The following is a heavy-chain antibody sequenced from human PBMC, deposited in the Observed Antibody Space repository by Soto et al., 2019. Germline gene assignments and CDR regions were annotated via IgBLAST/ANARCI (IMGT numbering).Heavy chain of an antibody. J-gene: IGHJ6*02. CDR1: GYSFTSYW. CDR3: ARDAARRTTSPAVVPHYYYGMDV. V-gene: IGHV5-51*01. D-gene: IGHD6-6*01. Sequence: VESLKISCKGSGYSFTSYWIGWVRQMPGKGLEWMGIIYPGDSDTIYSPSFQGQVTISSDKAISTAYLQWSSLKASDTAMYYCARDAARRTTSPAVVPHYYYGMDVWGQGTTVTVSS. CDR2: IYPGDSDT.